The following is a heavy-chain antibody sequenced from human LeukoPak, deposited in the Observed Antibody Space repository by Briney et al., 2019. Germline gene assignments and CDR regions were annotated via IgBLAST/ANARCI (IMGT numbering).Heavy chain of an antibody. CDR3: ARQTYYYGSGSYYYFDY. CDR2: IYYSGST. J-gene: IGHJ4*02. D-gene: IGHD3-10*01. Sequence: SETLSLTCTVSGGSVSSGSYYWSWIRQPPGKGLEWIGSIYYSGSTYYNPSLKSRVTISVDTSKNQFSLKLSSVTAADTAVYYCARQTYYYGSGSYYYFDYWGQGTLVTVSS. V-gene: IGHV4-39*01. CDR1: GGSVSSGSYY.